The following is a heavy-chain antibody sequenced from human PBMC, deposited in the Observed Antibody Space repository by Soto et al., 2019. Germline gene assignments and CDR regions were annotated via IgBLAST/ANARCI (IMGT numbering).Heavy chain of an antibody. D-gene: IGHD3-16*01. J-gene: IGHJ4*02. Sequence: EVQLLESGGGLVQPGGSLRLSCAASGFTFSSYAMSWVRQAPGEGLEWVSGITGSGYSTYYADSVKGRFTISRDNSKNTLYLQVTSLRAEDRAVFYCAKPVTFAGAKYFVSWGQGTLVTVSS. CDR3: AKPVTFAGAKYFVS. V-gene: IGHV3-23*01. CDR2: ITGSGYST. CDR1: GFTFSSYA.